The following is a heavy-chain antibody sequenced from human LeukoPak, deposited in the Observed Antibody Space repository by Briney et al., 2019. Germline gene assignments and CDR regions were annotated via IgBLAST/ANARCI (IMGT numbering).Heavy chain of an antibody. CDR1: GFTFSSYG. V-gene: IGHV3-30*18. Sequence: PGRSLRLSCAASGFTFSSYGMHWVRQAPGKGLEWVAVISYDGSNKHYADSVKGRFTISRDNSKNTLYLQMNSLRAEDTAVYYCAKVSGYSYGFDYWGQGTLVTVSS. CDR3: AKVSGYSYGFDY. CDR2: ISYDGSNK. J-gene: IGHJ4*02. D-gene: IGHD5-18*01.